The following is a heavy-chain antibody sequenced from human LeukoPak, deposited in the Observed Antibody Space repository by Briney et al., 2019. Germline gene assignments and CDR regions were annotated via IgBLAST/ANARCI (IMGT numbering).Heavy chain of an antibody. CDR1: GFTLTNYA. D-gene: IGHD2/OR15-2a*01. J-gene: IGHJ4*02. V-gene: IGHV3-23*01. CDR2: ISGGNT. CDR3: AKGFTTGRSEGYLDY. Sequence: GGCLRLSCAASGFTLTNYAMNWVRQTPGKGLEWVSGISGGNTYYADSVRGRFTISRDSSKNTLYLHMDFLRAEDTAVYLCAKGFTTGRSEGYLDYWGQGTLVSVSS.